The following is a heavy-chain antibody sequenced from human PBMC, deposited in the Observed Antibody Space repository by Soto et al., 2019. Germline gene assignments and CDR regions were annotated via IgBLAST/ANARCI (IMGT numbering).Heavy chain of an antibody. V-gene: IGHV1-2*02. J-gene: IGHJ6*01. Sequence: ASVKVSCKASGYTFTGYYMHWVRQAPGQGLEWMGWINPNSGGTNYAQKFQGRVTMTRDTSISTAYMELSRLRSDDTAVYYCATRGGYSGYDYTYYYYYGMQVWGQGTTVSVS. D-gene: IGHD5-12*01. CDR2: INPNSGGT. CDR3: ATRGGYSGYDYTYYYYYGMQV. CDR1: GYTFTGYY.